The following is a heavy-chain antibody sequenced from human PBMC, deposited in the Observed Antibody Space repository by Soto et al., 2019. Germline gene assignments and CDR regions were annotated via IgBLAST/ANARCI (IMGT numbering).Heavy chain of an antibody. V-gene: IGHV4-30-4*01. D-gene: IGHD1-20*01. CDR1: GVSISSGDYY. Sequence: PSETLSLTCTVSGVSISSGDYYWSWIRQPPGKGLEWIGYIYYSENTYSNPSLKSRVAISGDTSKNQFSLKLSSVTSADSAVYYCARRYESCFDYWGQATLVTVS. CDR3: ARRYESCFDY. J-gene: IGHJ4*02. CDR2: IYYSENT.